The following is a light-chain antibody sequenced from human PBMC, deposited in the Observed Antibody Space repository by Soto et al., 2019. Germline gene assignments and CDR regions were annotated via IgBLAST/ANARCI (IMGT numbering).Light chain of an antibody. CDR3: QQGKSISAS. CDR1: QGVSTS. Sequence: DIQMTQSPSSVSASVGDSVTITCRASQGVSTSLVWYQQKPGKAPKLLIYAASNLQSGVPSRFSGRGSGTDFTLTISSLQPEDVATYYLQQGKSISASFGGGTRGEIK. V-gene: IGKV1-12*01. CDR2: AAS. J-gene: IGKJ4*01.